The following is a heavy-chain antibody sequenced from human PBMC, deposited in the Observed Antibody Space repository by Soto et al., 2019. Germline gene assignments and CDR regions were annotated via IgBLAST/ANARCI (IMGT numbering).Heavy chain of an antibody. Sequence: VPLLESGGGLVQPGGSLRLSCTASGFTFTHYAMSWVRRAPGKGLEWVSAISASDYSTYYADSVKGRFTISRDNANTTLYLQMNSLRAEDTAVYYCAKEEAVRGASFDSWGQGTLVTVSS. CDR1: GFTFTHYA. J-gene: IGHJ4*02. CDR3: AKEEAVRGASFDS. D-gene: IGHD3-10*01. CDR2: ISASDYST. V-gene: IGHV3-23*01.